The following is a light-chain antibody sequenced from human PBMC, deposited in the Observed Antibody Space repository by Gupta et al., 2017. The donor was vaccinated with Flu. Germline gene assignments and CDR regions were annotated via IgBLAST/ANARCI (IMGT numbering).Light chain of an antibody. J-gene: IGKJ4*01. Sequence: LATLSLSPGERATLSCRASQSVTSNLAWYQQKPGQGPRLLIYGASTRAITIPARFSGSGSETEFTLTISSLQSEDSAVYFCQQYNNWPPAFGGGTKVEIK. CDR2: GAS. CDR1: QSVTSN. V-gene: IGKV3-15*01. CDR3: QQYNNWPPA.